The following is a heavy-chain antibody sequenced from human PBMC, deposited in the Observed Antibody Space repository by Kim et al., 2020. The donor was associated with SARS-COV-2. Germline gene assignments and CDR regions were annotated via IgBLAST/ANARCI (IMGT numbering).Heavy chain of an antibody. Sequence: ASVKVSCKASGYTFTNYFIHWVRQAPGQGLQWMGIINPSGGDTTYAQKFQGRVTMTRDTSTSTGYMELSSLRSEDTAVYYCARAPPYDSSGYYLKYNYYYGMDVWGQGTTVTVSS. CDR3: ARAPPYDSSGYYLKYNYYYGMDV. CDR2: INPSGGDT. CDR1: GYTFTNYF. V-gene: IGHV1-46*01. J-gene: IGHJ6*02. D-gene: IGHD3-22*01.